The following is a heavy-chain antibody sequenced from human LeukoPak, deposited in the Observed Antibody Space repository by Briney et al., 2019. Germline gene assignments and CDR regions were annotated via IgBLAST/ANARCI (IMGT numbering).Heavy chain of an antibody. V-gene: IGHV3-21*01. CDR3: ARRLELELRGDY. J-gene: IGHJ4*02. CDR1: GFTFSSYS. Sequence: GGSLRLSCAASGFTFSSYSMNWVRQAPGKGLEWVSSISSSSSYIYYADSVKGRFTISRDNAKNSLYLQMNSLRAEDTAVYYCARRLELELRGDYWGQGTLVTVSS. D-gene: IGHD1-7*01. CDR2: ISSSSSYI.